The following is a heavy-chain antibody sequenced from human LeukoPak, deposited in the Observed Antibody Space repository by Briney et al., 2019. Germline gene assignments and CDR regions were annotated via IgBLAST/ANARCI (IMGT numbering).Heavy chain of an antibody. CDR3: ARTKWELLEYYFDY. Sequence: ASVTVSCKASGYTFTSYGISWVRQAPGQGLEWMGWISAYNGNTNYAQKLQGRVTMTTDTSTSTAYMELRSLRSDDTAVYYCARTKWELLEYYFDYWGQGTLVTVSS. V-gene: IGHV1-18*01. J-gene: IGHJ4*02. D-gene: IGHD1-26*01. CDR2: ISAYNGNT. CDR1: GYTFTSYG.